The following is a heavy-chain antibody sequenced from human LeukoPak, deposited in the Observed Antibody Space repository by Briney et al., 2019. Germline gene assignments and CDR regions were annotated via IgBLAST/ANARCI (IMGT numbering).Heavy chain of an antibody. CDR2: ISAYNGNT. Sequence: ASVKVSCKASGYTFTSYGISWVRQAPGQGLEWMGWISAYNGNTNYAQKLQGRVTMTTDTSTSTAYMELRSLRSDDTAVYYCARDLPRPAGTSRVYNWFDPWGQGTLVTVSS. V-gene: IGHV1-18*01. D-gene: IGHD6-13*01. CDR1: GYTFTSYG. CDR3: ARDLPRPAGTSRVYNWFDP. J-gene: IGHJ5*02.